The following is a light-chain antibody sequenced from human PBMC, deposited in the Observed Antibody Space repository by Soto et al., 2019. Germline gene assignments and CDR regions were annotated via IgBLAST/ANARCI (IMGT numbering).Light chain of an antibody. J-gene: IGKJ2*01. CDR2: WAS. Sequence: DIVMTQSPDSLAVSLGERATINCKSSQSVLYSSNNKNDLAWYQQKPGQPPKLLIYWASTRESGVPDRFSGSGSGTDFPLTISSLQAEDVAVYYCQQYYSAPPYTFGQGTKLEIK. V-gene: IGKV4-1*01. CDR3: QQYYSAPPYT. CDR1: QSVLYSSNNKND.